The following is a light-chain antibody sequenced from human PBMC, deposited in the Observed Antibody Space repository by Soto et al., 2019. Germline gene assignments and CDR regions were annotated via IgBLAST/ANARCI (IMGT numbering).Light chain of an antibody. CDR2: YYSDSDK. CDR1: SDTNVGNYI. Sequence: QSVLTQPPSSSASPGESASLTCTLPSDTNVGNYIIYWYQQKPGSPPRYLLYYYSDSDKGLGSGVPSRFSGSKDASANTGILVISGLQSEDEADYYCMIWRSNAYVVFGGGTKLTVL. J-gene: IGLJ2*01. CDR3: MIWRSNAYVV. V-gene: IGLV5-37*01.